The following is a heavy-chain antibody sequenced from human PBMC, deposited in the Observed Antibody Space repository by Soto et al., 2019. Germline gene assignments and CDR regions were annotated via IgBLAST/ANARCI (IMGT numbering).Heavy chain of an antibody. CDR1: GFTFSSYA. D-gene: IGHD2-15*01. CDR2: ISGSGGST. J-gene: IGHJ4*02. Sequence: GGSLRLSCAASGFTFSSYAMSWVRQAPGKGLEWVSAISGSGGSTYYADSGKGRFTISRDNSKNTLYLQMNSLRAEDTAVYYCAKDASHQDIVVVVALHYFDYWGQGTLVTVSS. CDR3: AKDASHQDIVVVVALHYFDY. V-gene: IGHV3-23*01.